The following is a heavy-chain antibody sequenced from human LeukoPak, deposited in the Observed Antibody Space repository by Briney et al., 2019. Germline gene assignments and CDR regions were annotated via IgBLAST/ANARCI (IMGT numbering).Heavy chain of an antibody. CDR2: ISYDGSNK. D-gene: IGHD3/OR15-3a*01. Sequence: PGGSLRLSCAASGFTFSSYAMHWVRQAPGKGLEWVAVISYDGSNKYYADSVKGRFTISRDNSKHTLYLQMNSLRAEDTAVYYCARAQRDWLPYYYYYYMDVWGKGTTVTVSS. CDR3: ARAQRDWLPYYYYYYMDV. V-gene: IGHV3-30*04. J-gene: IGHJ6*03. CDR1: GFTFSSYA.